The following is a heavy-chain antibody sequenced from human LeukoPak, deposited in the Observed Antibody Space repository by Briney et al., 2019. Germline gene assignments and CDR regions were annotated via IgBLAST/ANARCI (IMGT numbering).Heavy chain of an antibody. CDR1: GFTFRTYW. Sequence: GGSLRLSCAASGFTFRTYWMTWVRQAPGKGLEWVANIKQDGSKKSYVDSVKGRFTISRDNAKNSLYLQMNSLRAEDTAIYYCTRVGYIDEGIDYWGQGTLVTVSS. D-gene: IGHD5-24*01. CDR2: IKQDGSKK. V-gene: IGHV3-7*04. CDR3: TRVGYIDEGIDY. J-gene: IGHJ4*02.